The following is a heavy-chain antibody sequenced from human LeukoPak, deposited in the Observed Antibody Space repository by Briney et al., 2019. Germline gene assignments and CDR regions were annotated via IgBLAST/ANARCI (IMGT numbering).Heavy chain of an antibody. D-gene: IGHD3-22*01. V-gene: IGHV4-38-2*02. CDR3: ARHSRLITTIHFDY. J-gene: IGHJ4*02. Sequence: PSETLSLTCTVSGGSISSYYWGWIRQPPGKGLEWIGSIYHSGSTYYNPSLKSRVTISVDTSKNQFSLKLSSVTAADAAVYYCARHSRLITTIHFDYWGQGTLVTVSS. CDR2: IYHSGST. CDR1: GGSISSYY.